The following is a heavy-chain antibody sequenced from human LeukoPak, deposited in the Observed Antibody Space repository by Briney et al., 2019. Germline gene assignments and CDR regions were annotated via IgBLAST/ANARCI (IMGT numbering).Heavy chain of an antibody. CDR2: IYYSGST. D-gene: IGHD4-23*01. CDR3: AALDMVTAFDY. Sequence: SETLSLTCTVSGGSISSYYWSWIRQPPGKGLEWIGYIYYSGSTNYNPSLKSRVTISVDTSKNQFSLKLSSVTAADTAVYYCAALDMVTAFDYWGQGTLVTVSS. V-gene: IGHV4-59*01. CDR1: GGSISSYY. J-gene: IGHJ4*02.